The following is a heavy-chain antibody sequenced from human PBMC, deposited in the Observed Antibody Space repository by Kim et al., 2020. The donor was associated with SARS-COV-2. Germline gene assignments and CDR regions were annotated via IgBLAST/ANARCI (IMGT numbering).Heavy chain of an antibody. V-gene: IGHV3-43*02. Sequence: GGSLRLSCAASGIAFRKHAMHWVRQAPGKGLEWVSLISGAGTSTYYTDAVKGRFTISRDNSKNTVFLQMNSLKSEDSALYYCAKDSSSIYYDGNGIESWG. CDR1: GIAFRKHA. CDR2: ISGAGTST. D-gene: IGHD3-22*01. CDR3: AKDSSSIYYDGNGIES. J-gene: IGHJ5*01.